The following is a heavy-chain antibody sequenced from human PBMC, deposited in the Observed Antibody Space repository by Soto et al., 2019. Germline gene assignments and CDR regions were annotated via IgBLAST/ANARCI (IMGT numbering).Heavy chain of an antibody. CDR1: GYTFTGYY. CDR3: ARDQVEYSSSTSCYICFDP. J-gene: IGHJ5*02. CDR2: INPNSGGT. D-gene: IGHD2-2*02. V-gene: IGHV1-2*02. Sequence: ASVKVSCKASGYTFTGYYMHWVRQAPGQGLEWMGWINPNSGGTNYAQKFQGRVTMTRDTSISTAYMELSRLRSDDTAVYYCARDQVEYSSSTSCYICFDPWGQGTLVTVSS.